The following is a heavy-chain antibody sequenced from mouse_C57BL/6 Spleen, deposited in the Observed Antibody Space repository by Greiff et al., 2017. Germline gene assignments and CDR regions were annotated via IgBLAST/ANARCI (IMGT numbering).Heavy chain of an antibody. CDR3: ARESNYGYAMDY. J-gene: IGHJ4*01. V-gene: IGHV3-6*01. D-gene: IGHD2-5*01. CDR2: ISYDGSN. CDR1: GYSITSGYY. Sequence: EVKLLESGPGLVKPSQSLSLTCSVTGYSITSGYYWNWIRQFPGNKLEWMGYISYDGSNNYNPSLKNRISITRDTSKNQFFLKLNSVTTEDTATYYCARESNYGYAMDYWGQGTSVTGSS.